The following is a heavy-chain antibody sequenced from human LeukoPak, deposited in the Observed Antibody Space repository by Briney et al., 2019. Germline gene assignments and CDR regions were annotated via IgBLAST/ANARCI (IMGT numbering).Heavy chain of an antibody. D-gene: IGHD5-18*01. CDR3: ARHDSFIPF. J-gene: IGHJ4*02. V-gene: IGHV3-23*01. Sequence: PGGSLRLSCAASGFTFSDYAMSWVRQAPGKGLEWVSGISDSGRSTYYTDSVRGRCTISRDISKSMVYLQLNNLRAEDTALYFCARHDSFIPFWGQGTLVSVSS. CDR2: ISDSGRST. CDR1: GFTFSDYA.